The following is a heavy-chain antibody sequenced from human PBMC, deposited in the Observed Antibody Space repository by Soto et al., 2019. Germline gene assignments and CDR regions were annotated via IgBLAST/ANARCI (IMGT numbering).Heavy chain of an antibody. CDR1: GFTVSSTY. D-gene: IGHD6-13*01. Sequence: GGSLRLSCAASGFTVSSTYMTWVRQAPGKGLEWVSFIYGGLTTSYADSVKGRFTISRDNSKNTLFLQMNSLRAEDTAVYYCARDRIEAAGTPRFNYYYGMDVWGQGTTVTVSS. CDR2: IYGGLTT. J-gene: IGHJ6*02. V-gene: IGHV3-53*01. CDR3: ARDRIEAAGTPRFNYYYGMDV.